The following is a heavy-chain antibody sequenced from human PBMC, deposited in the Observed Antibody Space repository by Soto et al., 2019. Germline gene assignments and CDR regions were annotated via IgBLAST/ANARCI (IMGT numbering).Heavy chain of an antibody. V-gene: IGHV4-31*03. CDR1: GGSISSGGYY. CDR2: IYYSGST. J-gene: IGHJ4*02. CDR3: ARVMAPLGASTFDH. D-gene: IGHD1-26*01. Sequence: TRSLSFTVSGGSISSGGYYWSWIRQHPGKGLEWIGYIYYSGSTYYNPSLKSRVTISVDTSKNQFSMKLSSVTAADTAVYYCARVMAPLGASTFDHCGQGPLVTVS.